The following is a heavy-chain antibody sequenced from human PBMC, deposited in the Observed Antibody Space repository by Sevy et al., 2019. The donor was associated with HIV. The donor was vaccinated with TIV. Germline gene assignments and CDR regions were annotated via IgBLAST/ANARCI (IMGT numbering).Heavy chain of an antibody. CDR2: ITGSGINT. CDR1: GFTFSSYD. Sequence: GGSLRLSCAASGFTFSSYDMSWVRQAPGKGLEWVSAITGSGINTYYADSVKGRFTISRDNSKNTLYLQMNSLRAEDTAVYYCARDRTIAVAGMDVWGQGTTVTVSS. CDR3: ARDRTIAVAGMDV. J-gene: IGHJ6*02. V-gene: IGHV3-23*01. D-gene: IGHD6-19*01.